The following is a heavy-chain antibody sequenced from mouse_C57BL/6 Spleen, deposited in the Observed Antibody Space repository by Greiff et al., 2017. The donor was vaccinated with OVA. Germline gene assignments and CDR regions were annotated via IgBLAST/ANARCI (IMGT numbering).Heavy chain of an antibody. V-gene: IGHV14-4*01. CDR3: TYYYGSSSWFAY. D-gene: IGHD1-1*01. CDR1: GFNIKDDY. J-gene: IGHJ3*01. Sequence: EVQVVESGAELVRPGASVKLSCTASGFNIKDDYMHWVKQRPEQGLEWIGWIDPENGDTEYASKFQGKATITADTSSNTAYLQLSSLTSEDTAVYYCTYYYGSSSWFAYWGQGTLVTVSA. CDR2: IDPENGDT.